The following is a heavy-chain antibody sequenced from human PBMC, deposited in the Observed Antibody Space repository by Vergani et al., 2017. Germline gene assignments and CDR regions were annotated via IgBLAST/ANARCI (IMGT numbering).Heavy chain of an antibody. D-gene: IGHD2-2*01. CDR2: TRNKANSYTT. V-gene: IGHV3-72*01. CDR1: GFTFSDHY. J-gene: IGHJ3*02. CDR3: ARLGYCSSTTCRQAFDI. Sequence: EVQLVESGGGLVQPGGPLRLSCAASGFTFSDHYMDWVRQAPGKGLEWVGRTRNKANSYTTEYAASVKGRFTISRDDSKNSLYLQMNSLKIEDTAVYYCARLGYCSSTTCRQAFDIWGQGTIVTVSS.